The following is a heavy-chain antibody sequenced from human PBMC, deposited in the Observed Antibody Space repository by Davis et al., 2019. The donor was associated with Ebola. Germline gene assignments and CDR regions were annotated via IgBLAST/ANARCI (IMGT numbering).Heavy chain of an antibody. J-gene: IGHJ3*02. CDR2: ISSSGTVT. Sequence: LKISCAASGFPFSSYSMSWVRQPPGKGLEWISSISSSGTVTYYADSVKGRFTISRDSSMNTVYLQMSSLRAEDTAVYYCARAEDDYGEYPDALDIWGQGTVVTVSS. D-gene: IGHD4-17*01. CDR3: ARAEDDYGEYPDALDI. V-gene: IGHV3-21*04. CDR1: GFPFSSYS.